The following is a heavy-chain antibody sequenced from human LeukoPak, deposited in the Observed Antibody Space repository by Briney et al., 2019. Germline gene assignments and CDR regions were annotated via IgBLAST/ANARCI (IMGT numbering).Heavy chain of an antibody. CDR3: ARRYSSGWWIDY. V-gene: IGHV3-30*03. Sequence: PGGSLRLSCAAFGFIFSNSGMHWVRQAPGKGLEWVAVISSDGTNEYYADSVKGRFTISRDNSKNTLYLQMNTLRAEDTAVYYCARRYSSGWWIDYWGQGTLVTVSS. CDR2: ISSDGTNE. D-gene: IGHD6-19*01. J-gene: IGHJ4*02. CDR1: GFIFSNSG.